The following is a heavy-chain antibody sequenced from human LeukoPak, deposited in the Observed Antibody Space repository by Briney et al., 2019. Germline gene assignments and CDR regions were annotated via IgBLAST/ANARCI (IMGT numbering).Heavy chain of an antibody. CDR3: ARHEGYYGSGSYYNVDP. V-gene: IGHV5-51*01. CDR1: GYIFGSYW. Sequence: GESLKISCKGSGYIFGSYWIGWVRQMPGKGLEWMRNIYPGDSDTRYSPSFEGHVTISADKSISTAYLQWSSLKASDTAMYYCARHEGYYGSGSYYNVDPWGQGTLVTVSS. J-gene: IGHJ5*02. D-gene: IGHD3-10*01. CDR2: IYPGDSDT.